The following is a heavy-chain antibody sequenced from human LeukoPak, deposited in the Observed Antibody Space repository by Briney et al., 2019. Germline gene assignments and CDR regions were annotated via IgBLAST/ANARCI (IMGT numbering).Heavy chain of an antibody. CDR2: IFYSGGT. V-gene: IGHV4-39*07. D-gene: IGHD4-17*01. J-gene: IGHJ4*02. Sequence: SETLSLTCTVSGGSINTPNYYWGWIRQTPGKGLEWIGNIFYSGGTYYSPSLTSRVTISLDTSRNQFSLKLSSVTAADTAVYYCARGDTGDDYGDYSHWGQGTLVTVSS. CDR1: GGSINTPNYY. CDR3: ARGDTGDDYGDYSH.